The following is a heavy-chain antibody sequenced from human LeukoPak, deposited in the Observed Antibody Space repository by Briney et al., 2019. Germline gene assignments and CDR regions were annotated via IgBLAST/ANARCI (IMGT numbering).Heavy chain of an antibody. V-gene: IGHV3-7*01. J-gene: IGHJ6*02. D-gene: IGHD3-22*01. CDR3: ARDSDSSGYYYGGWSAYYYYYGMDV. Sequence: TGGSLRLSCAASGFTFSSYWMSWVRQAPGKGLEWVANIKQDGSEKYYVDSVKGRFTISRDNAKNSLYLQMNSLRAEDTAVYYCARDSDSSGYYYGGWSAYYYYYGMDVWGQGTTVTVSS. CDR1: GFTFSSYW. CDR2: IKQDGSEK.